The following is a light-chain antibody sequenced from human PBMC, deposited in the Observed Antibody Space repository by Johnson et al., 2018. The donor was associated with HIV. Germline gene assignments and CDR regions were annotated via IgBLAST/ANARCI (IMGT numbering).Light chain of an antibody. CDR1: SSNIENNY. J-gene: IGLJ1*01. CDR2: DSN. Sequence: QSILTQPPSVSAAPGQKVTISCSGSSSNIENNYVSWYQQLPGTAPKLLIYDSNKRTSGIPDRFSGSKSGTSANLGITGLQPGVEADYYCGTWDSSLSAYVFGTGTKVTVL. CDR3: GTWDSSLSAYV. V-gene: IGLV1-51*01.